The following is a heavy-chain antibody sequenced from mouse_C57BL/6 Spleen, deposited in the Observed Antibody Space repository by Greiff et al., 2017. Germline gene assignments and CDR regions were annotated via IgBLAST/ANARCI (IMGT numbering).Heavy chain of an antibody. Sequence: QVQLQQSGAELARPGASVKLSCKASGYTFTSYGISWVKQRTGQGLEWIGEIYPRSGNTYYNEKFKGKATLTADKSSSTAYMELRSLTSEDSAVYLCARKEDILLERAMDYWDQGPS. CDR2: IYPRSGNT. CDR1: GYTFTSYG. V-gene: IGHV1-81*01. CDR3: ARKEDILLERAMDY. D-gene: IGHD2-10*01. J-gene: IGHJ4*01.